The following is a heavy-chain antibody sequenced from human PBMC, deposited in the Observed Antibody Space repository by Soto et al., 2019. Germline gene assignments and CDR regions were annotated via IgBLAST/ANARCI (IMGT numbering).Heavy chain of an antibody. CDR3: ARGSLAWTAFDI. V-gene: IGHV4-39*01. D-gene: IGHD1-1*01. Sequence: KTSETLSLTCTVSGGSISSSSYYWGWIRQPPGKGLEGIGSINDSGSTYYNPSLKSRVTISVDTSKNQFSLKLSSVTAADTAVYYWARGSLAWTAFDIWGQGTIVTVSS. CDR1: GGSISSSSYY. CDR2: INDSGST. J-gene: IGHJ3*02.